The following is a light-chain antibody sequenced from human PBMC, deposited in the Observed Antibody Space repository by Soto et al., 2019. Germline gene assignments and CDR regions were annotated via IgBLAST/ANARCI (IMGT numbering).Light chain of an antibody. J-gene: IGLJ1*01. CDR3: QVWDSRRDRYD. V-gene: IGLV3-21*02. CDR1: NIGSYS. CDR2: DDS. Sequence: SYELTQPPSVSVAPGQTAWITCGGTNIGSYSVHWYQQRPGQAPVLVVYDDSDRPSGIPERFSGSKSGNTATLTIISVEAGDEADYYCQVWDSRRDRYDFGTGTKVTVL.